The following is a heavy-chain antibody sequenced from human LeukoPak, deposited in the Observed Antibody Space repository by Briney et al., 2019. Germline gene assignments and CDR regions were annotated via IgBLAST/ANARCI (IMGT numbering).Heavy chain of an antibody. J-gene: IGHJ4*02. D-gene: IGHD1-26*01. CDR1: GFTFSNFD. CDR2: IQYGGGEK. CDR3: AKGGRHGHRSSERGYFDF. V-gene: IGHV3-30*02. Sequence: GGSLRLSCAASGFTFSNFDMHRGRHGPGAGLEWGSFIQYGGGEKYYVDSVEGGFTISRDNSKNTLYVQMNSLRTEDTAVYYCAKGGRHGHRSSERGYFDFWGQGTLVTVSS.